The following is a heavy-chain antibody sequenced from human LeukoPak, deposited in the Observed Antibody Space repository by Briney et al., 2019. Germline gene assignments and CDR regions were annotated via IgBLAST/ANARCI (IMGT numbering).Heavy chain of an antibody. Sequence: SETLSLTCAVYGGSFSGYYWSWIRQPPGKGLEWIGEINHSGSTNYNPSLKSRVTISVDTSKNQFSLKLSSVTAADTAVYYCARGGARDGYNPYYYYGMDVWGQGTTVTVSS. CDR1: GGSFSGYY. CDR2: INHSGST. CDR3: ARGGARDGYNPYYYYGMDV. V-gene: IGHV4-34*01. D-gene: IGHD5-24*01. J-gene: IGHJ6*02.